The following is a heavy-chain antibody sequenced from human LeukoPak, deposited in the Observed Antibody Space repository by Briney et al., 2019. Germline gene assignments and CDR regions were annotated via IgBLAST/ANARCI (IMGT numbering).Heavy chain of an antibody. Sequence: PGGSLRLSCVASGFIINNYWMHWVRQAPGKGLMGVSRISSDATHTNYADSVKGRFTVSRDNAKNMVYLQMTSLRAEDTAVYYCAKFLSPVLWGQGTLVTVSS. CDR1: GFIINNYW. J-gene: IGHJ4*02. CDR3: AKFLSPVL. CDR2: ISSDATHT. V-gene: IGHV3-74*01. D-gene: IGHD3-16*02.